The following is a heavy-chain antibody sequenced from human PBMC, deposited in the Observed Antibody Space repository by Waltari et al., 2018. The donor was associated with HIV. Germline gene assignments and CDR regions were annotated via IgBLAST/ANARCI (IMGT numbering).Heavy chain of an antibody. CDR2: MKEGGIEK. CDR1: GLTLSSYW. Sequence: EVQMVEAGGGVVPPGGPVGRSGVAAGLTLSSYWMNWVRQEPGKGLEWVANMKEGGIEKYYADSVKDRFSISRHNAQNSVYLEMSSLRVEDTGVYYCAGGIVLSRVGTVPLAMDVWGQGTTVTVSS. V-gene: IGHV3-7*01. CDR3: AGGIVLSRVGTVPLAMDV. J-gene: IGHJ6*02. D-gene: IGHD3-16*02.